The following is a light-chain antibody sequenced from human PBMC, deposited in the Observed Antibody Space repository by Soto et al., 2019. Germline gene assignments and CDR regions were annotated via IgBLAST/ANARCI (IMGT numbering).Light chain of an antibody. CDR3: QQYGSSPNT. J-gene: IGKJ2*01. Sequence: EIVLTQSPATLSLSPGERVTLSCGASQSVSNNYLAWYQRTPGLAPSLLIYDASKRATGLPDRFSGSGSGTDFTLTISRLEPEDFAVYYCQQYGSSPNTFGKGTKLEIK. CDR1: QSVSNNY. CDR2: DAS. V-gene: IGKV3D-20*01.